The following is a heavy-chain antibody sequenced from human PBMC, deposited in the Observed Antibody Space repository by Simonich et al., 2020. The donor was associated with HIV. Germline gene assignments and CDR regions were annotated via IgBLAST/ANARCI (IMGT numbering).Heavy chain of an antibody. CDR3: AKDKGAYYGSGSPVY. J-gene: IGHJ4*02. CDR1: GFTFDDYA. D-gene: IGHD3-10*01. CDR2: ISGNSGSI. Sequence: EVQLVESGGGLVQPGRSLRLSCAASGFTFDDYAMRWVRQAPGKGLEWVSGISGNSGSIGYADSVKGRFTISRDNAKNSLYLQMNSLRAEDTALYYCAKDKGAYYGSGSPVYWGQGTLVTVSS. V-gene: IGHV3-9*01.